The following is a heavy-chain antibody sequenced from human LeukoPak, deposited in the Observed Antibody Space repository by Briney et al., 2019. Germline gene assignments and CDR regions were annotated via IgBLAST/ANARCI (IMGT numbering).Heavy chain of an antibody. V-gene: IGHV1-2*02. CDR3: ARGPDSSGYYYGY. J-gene: IGHJ4*02. CDR2: INPNSGGA. CDR1: GYTFTGYY. D-gene: IGHD3-22*01. Sequence: ASVTVSCKASGYTFTGYYMHWVRQAPGQGPEWMGWINPNSGGANYAQKFQGRVTMTRDTSISTAYMELSRLRSDDTAVYYCARGPDSSGYYYGYWGQGTLVTVSS.